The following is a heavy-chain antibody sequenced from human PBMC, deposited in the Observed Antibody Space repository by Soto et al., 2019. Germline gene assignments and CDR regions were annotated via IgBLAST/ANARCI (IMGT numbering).Heavy chain of an antibody. CDR1: GYTFTSYD. CDR2: MNRHSANT. J-gene: IGHJ6*02. CDR3: AREGVRGMDV. D-gene: IGHD3-16*01. Sequence: QVQLVQSGAEVKKPGASVKVSCKAAGYTFTSYDMNWVRQATGQGLEWKGWMNRHSANTGYAQKFQGRVPMTRNTSISTAYMELSSLRSEDTAVYYCAREGVRGMDVWGQGTTVTVSS. V-gene: IGHV1-8*01.